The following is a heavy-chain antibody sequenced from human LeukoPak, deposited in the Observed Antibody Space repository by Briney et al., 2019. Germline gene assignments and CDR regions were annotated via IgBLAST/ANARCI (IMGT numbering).Heavy chain of an antibody. Sequence: GASVKVSCKASGYSFTGYYMHWVRQAPGQGFEWMGWINPYSGDTNYAQKFQGRVTVTRDTSISTAYMELSSLRSEDTAVYYCARGPEPPDRYYYYYMDVWGKGTTVTVSS. D-gene: IGHD1-14*01. J-gene: IGHJ6*03. CDR3: ARGPEPPDRYYYYYMDV. CDR1: GYSFTGYY. CDR2: INPYSGDT. V-gene: IGHV1-2*02.